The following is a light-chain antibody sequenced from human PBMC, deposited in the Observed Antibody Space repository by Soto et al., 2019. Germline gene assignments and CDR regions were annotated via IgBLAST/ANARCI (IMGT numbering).Light chain of an antibody. CDR1: QSIRHY. Sequence: DIQMTQSPPTLSASVGDRVTITCRASQSIRHYLAWYQQMPGKAPKLLIYGASTLQSGVPSRFSGSGSGTEFTLTISSLQPDDFGTYFCQHHNSYSQTFGPGTKVDNK. J-gene: IGKJ1*01. V-gene: IGKV1-5*01. CDR2: GAS. CDR3: QHHNSYSQT.